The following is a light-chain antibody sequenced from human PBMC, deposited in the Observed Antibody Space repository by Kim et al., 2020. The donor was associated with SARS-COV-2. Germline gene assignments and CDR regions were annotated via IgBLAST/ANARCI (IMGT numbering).Light chain of an antibody. CDR1: QGISSY. CDR3: QQYYSYPWT. V-gene: IGKV1-8*01. J-gene: IGKJ1*01. Sequence: SASTADRVTSTCRASQGISSYLAWYQQTPGKAPKLLIYAASTLQSGVPSRFSGSGSGTDFTLTISCLQSEDFATYYCQQYYSYPWTFGRGTKV. CDR2: AAS.